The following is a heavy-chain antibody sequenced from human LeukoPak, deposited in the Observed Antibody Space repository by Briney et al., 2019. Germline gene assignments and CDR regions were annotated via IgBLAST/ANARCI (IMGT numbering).Heavy chain of an antibody. CDR1: GFTFSSYA. Sequence: PGGSLRLSCAASGFTFSSYAISWVRQAPGKGLEWVSAISGSGGTTYYADSVKGRFTISRDNSKNTLYLQMNSLRAEDTAVYYCAKLPTYDYSNPTRDWGQGTLVTVSS. V-gene: IGHV3-23*01. D-gene: IGHD4-11*01. CDR3: AKLPTYDYSNPTRD. CDR2: ISGSGGTT. J-gene: IGHJ4*02.